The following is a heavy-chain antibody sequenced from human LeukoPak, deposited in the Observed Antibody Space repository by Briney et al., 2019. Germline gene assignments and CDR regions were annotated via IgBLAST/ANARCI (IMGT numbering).Heavy chain of an antibody. CDR2: IYYSGST. V-gene: IGHV4-59*01. Sequence: SETLSLTCTVSGGSISSYYWSWIRQPPGKGLEWIGYIYYSGSTNYNPSLKSRVTISVDTSKNQISLKLSSVTAADTAVYYCARSAYPGNSVIEDWGRGTLVTVSS. CDR3: ARSAYPGNSVIED. D-gene: IGHD4-23*01. J-gene: IGHJ4*02. CDR1: GGSISSYY.